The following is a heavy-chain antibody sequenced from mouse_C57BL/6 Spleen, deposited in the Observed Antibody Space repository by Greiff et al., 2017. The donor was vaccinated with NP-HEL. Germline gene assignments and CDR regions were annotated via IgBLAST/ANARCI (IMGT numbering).Heavy chain of an antibody. Sequence: EVQRVESGGDLVKPGGSLKLSCAASGFTFSSYGMSWVRQTPDKRLEWVATISSGGSYTYYPDSVKGRFTISRDNAKNTLYLQLSSLKSEDTAMYYCARTYDGYYLGYYAMDYWGQGTSVTVSS. CDR3: ARTYDGYYLGYYAMDY. CDR2: ISSGGSYT. CDR1: GFTFSSYG. J-gene: IGHJ4*01. D-gene: IGHD2-3*01. V-gene: IGHV5-6*01.